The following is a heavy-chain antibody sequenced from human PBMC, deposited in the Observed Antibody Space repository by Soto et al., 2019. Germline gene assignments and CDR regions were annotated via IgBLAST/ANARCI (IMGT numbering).Heavy chain of an antibody. Sequence: EVQLVESGGGLVQPGGSLRLSCAASGFTFSDHYMDWVRQAPGQGLEWVARSRNRVNSHTTEYAASVKGRFTISRDESKSSLYLQINSLKIEDTAVYYCTRGLLGGAPSYTFHGMDVWGQGTTVTVSS. CDR3: TRGLLGGAPSYTFHGMDV. J-gene: IGHJ6*01. D-gene: IGHD1-26*01. CDR2: SRNRVNSHTT. CDR1: GFTFSDHY. V-gene: IGHV3-72*01.